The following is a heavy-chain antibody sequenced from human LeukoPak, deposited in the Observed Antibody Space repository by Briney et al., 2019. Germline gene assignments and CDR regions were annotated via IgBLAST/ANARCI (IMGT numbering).Heavy chain of an antibody. V-gene: IGHV3-48*04. CDR3: ARVPSGYTLGYGYYYYMDV. CDR1: GFTFSSYS. D-gene: IGHD5-18*01. Sequence: QSGGSLRLSCAVSGFTFSSYSMTWVRQAPGKGLEWVSYISTSSTTIYYADSVKGRFTISRDNAKNALYLQMSSLRAEDTAVYYCARVPSGYTLGYGYYYYMDVWGKGTTVTVSS. CDR2: ISTSSTTI. J-gene: IGHJ6*03.